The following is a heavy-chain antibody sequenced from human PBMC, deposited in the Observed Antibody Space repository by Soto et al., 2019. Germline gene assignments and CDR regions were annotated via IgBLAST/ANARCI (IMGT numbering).Heavy chain of an antibody. CDR2: IYYSGST. D-gene: IGHD5-18*01. Sequence: QLQLQESGPGLVKPSETLSLTCTVSGGSISSSSYYWGWIRQPPGKGLEWIGSIYYSGSTYYNPSLKSRVPISVDTSKNQFSLKLSSVTAADTAVYYCARHGGIQLWLQYFDYWGQGTLVTVSS. CDR1: GGSISSSSYY. J-gene: IGHJ4*02. CDR3: ARHGGIQLWLQYFDY. V-gene: IGHV4-39*01.